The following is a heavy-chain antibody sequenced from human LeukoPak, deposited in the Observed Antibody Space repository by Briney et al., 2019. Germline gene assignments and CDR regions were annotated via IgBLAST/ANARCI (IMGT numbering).Heavy chain of an antibody. V-gene: IGHV1-18*01. J-gene: IGHJ5*02. CDR2: INGYNGYT. D-gene: IGHD2-8*01. CDR3: ARLGYCTNGVCYRKHNRLDP. Sequence: ASVKVSCKAFGSTFISYGVTSVRQAPGQGLEWMGWINGYNGYTNYAQNFQDRVTMTTDTSTNTAYMELRSLRSDDTAVYYCARLGYCTNGVCYRKHNRLDPWGQGTLVTVSP. CDR1: GSTFISYG.